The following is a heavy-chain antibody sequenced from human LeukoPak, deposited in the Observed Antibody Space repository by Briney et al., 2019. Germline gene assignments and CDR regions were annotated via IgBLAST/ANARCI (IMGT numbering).Heavy chain of an antibody. D-gene: IGHD6-19*01. CDR1: GVTFRSYA. J-gene: IGHJ4*02. CDR3: ARGFSSGWYIIDY. Sequence: GRSLRLSCAASGVTFRSYAMHWVRQAPGKGLEWVAVISYDGSNKYYADSVKGRFTISRDNSKNTLYLQMNSLRAEDTAVYYCARGFSSGWYIIDYWGQGTLVTVSS. CDR2: ISYDGSNK. V-gene: IGHV3-30-3*01.